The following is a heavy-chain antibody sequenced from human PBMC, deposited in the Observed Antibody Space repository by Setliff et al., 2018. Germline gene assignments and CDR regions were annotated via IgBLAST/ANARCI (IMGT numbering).Heavy chain of an antibody. CDR3: ARDRRDYIGAGSSEIDYYYYYYMDV. D-gene: IGHD3-10*01. J-gene: IGHJ6*03. CDR2: ISPGRSI. CDR1: GGSISNFY. Sequence: SETLSLTCSVSGGSISNFYWSWIRQPQGKGLEWIGSISPGRSINYNPSLRSRVTISGDTSKNQISLNLSSGTAADTAVYYCARDRRDYIGAGSSEIDYYYYYYMDVWGKGTTVTVSS. V-gene: IGHV4-4*08.